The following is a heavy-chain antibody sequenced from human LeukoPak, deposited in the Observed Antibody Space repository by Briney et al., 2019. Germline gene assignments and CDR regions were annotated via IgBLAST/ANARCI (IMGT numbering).Heavy chain of an antibody. CDR3: ARQGDGGYSYGNFDS. CDR2: IYYTGAT. Sequence: SETLSLTCTVSGGPISSRAYYWGWIRRPPGKGLEWIGSIYYTGATYSSPSLKSRLTISLDTSENHFSLKLSSVTAADTAVYYCARQGDGGYSYGNFDSWGQGTLVAVSS. V-gene: IGHV4-39*01. CDR1: GGPISSRAYY. D-gene: IGHD5-18*01. J-gene: IGHJ4*02.